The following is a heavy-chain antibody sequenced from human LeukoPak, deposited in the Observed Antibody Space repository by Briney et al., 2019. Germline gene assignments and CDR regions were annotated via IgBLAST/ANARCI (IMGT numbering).Heavy chain of an antibody. Sequence: GGSLRLSCAASGFTFDDYAMHWVRQAPGKGLEWVSGISWNSGSIGYADSVKGRFTISRDNAKNSLYLQMNSLRAEDTAVYYCARDGSSTSPPWYMDVWGKGTTVTVSS. CDR2: ISWNSGSI. CDR1: GFTFDDYA. V-gene: IGHV3-9*01. CDR3: ARDGSSTSPPWYMDV. J-gene: IGHJ6*03. D-gene: IGHD2-2*01.